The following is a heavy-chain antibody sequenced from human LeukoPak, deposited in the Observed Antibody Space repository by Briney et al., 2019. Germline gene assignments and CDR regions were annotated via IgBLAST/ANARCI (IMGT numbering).Heavy chain of an antibody. Sequence: PGGSLRLSCAASGFTFSSFWMSWVRQAPGKGLEWVSGINWNGGSTGYADSVKGRFTISRDNAKNSLYLQMNSLRAEDTALYYCARSGVFSTATEYYFDYWGQGTLVTVSS. CDR2: INWNGGST. V-gene: IGHV3-20*04. CDR1: GFTFSSFW. J-gene: IGHJ4*02. CDR3: ARSGVFSTATEYYFDY. D-gene: IGHD1-26*01.